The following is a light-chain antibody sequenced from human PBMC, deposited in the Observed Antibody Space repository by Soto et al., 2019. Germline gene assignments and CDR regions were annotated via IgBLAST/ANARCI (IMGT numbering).Light chain of an antibody. CDR1: QSVRSY. V-gene: IGKV3-11*01. CDR3: QQRSNYQFT. CDR2: EAS. J-gene: IGKJ3*01. Sequence: EIVLTQSTATLSLSPGERATLSGRASQSVRSYLAWYQQKPGQAPRLLIYEASNRATGIPARFSGSGSGTDFTLTISSLEPEDFAVYYCQQRSNYQFTFGPGTKVDIK.